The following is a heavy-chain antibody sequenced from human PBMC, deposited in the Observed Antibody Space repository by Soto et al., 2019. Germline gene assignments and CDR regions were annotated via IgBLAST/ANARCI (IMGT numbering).Heavy chain of an antibody. D-gene: IGHD5-12*01. V-gene: IGHV3-74*01. Sequence: GGSLRLSCEASGFTFTTYWMHWVRQAPGKGLVWVSRINGDGSGTSYADSVKGRFTISRDNGKNTLYLQMNSLRAEDTAVYYCPKGYSGYHYGYWGQGTLVTVYS. J-gene: IGHJ4*02. CDR1: GFTFTTYW. CDR2: INGDGSGT. CDR3: PKGYSGYHYGY.